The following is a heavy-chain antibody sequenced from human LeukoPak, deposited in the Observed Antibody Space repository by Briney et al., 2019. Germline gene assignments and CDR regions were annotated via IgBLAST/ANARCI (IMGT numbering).Heavy chain of an antibody. D-gene: IGHD3-3*01. CDR3: ARARGITIFGVVRYYFDY. J-gene: IGHJ4*02. Sequence: SETLSLTCTVSGGSISSYYWSWIRQPPGKGLEWIGYIYYSGSTNYNPSLKSRVTISLDTSKNQFSPKLSSVTAADTAVYYCARARGITIFGVVRYYFDYWGQGTLVTVSS. CDR2: IYYSGST. V-gene: IGHV4-59*01. CDR1: GGSISSYY.